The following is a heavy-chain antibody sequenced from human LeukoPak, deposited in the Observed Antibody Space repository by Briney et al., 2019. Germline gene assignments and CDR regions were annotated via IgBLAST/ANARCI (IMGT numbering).Heavy chain of an antibody. Sequence: PGGSLRLSCAASGFTFSSYAMSWVRQAPGKGLEWVAVISYDGSNKYYADSVKGRFTISRDNSKNTLYLQMNSLRAEDTAVYYCARSRPNRYYDFWSGSNDYWGQGTLVTVSS. J-gene: IGHJ4*02. CDR2: ISYDGSNK. CDR3: ARSRPNRYYDFWSGSNDY. CDR1: GFTFSSYA. V-gene: IGHV3-30-3*01. D-gene: IGHD3-3*01.